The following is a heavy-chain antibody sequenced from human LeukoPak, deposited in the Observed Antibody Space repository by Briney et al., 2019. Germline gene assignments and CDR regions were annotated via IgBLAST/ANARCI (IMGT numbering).Heavy chain of an antibody. V-gene: IGHV4-34*01. CDR2: INHSGST. CDR3: ARHGGDLFFDY. CDR1: GGSFSGYY. J-gene: IGHJ4*02. Sequence: SETLSLTCAVYGGSFSGYYWSWIRQPPGKGLEWIGEINHSGSTNYNPSLKSRVTISVDTSKNQFSLKLSSVTAADTAVYYCARHGGDLFFDYWGQGTLVTVSS. D-gene: IGHD2-21*02.